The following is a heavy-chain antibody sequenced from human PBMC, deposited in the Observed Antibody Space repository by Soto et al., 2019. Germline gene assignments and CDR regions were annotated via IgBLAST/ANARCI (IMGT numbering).Heavy chain of an antibody. D-gene: IGHD5-18*01. CDR2: ISADNGNT. V-gene: IGHV1-18*01. J-gene: IGHJ6*02. Sequence: ASVKVSCKASGYTFTSYGISWVRQAPGQGLEWMGWISADNGNTNYAQKFRGRVTMTTDTSTSTVYMELRNLRSDDTAVYYCARCIQQDYYYGMDVWGQGTTVTVSS. CDR3: ARCIQQDYYYGMDV. CDR1: GYTFTSYG.